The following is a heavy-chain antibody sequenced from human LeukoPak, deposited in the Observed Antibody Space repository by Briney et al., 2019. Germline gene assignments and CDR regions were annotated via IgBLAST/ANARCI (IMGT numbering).Heavy chain of an antibody. Sequence: PSETLSLTCTVSGGSVSSGSYYWSWIRQPPGKGLEWIGYIYHSGSTNYNPSLKSRVTISVDTSKNQFSLKLSSVTAADTAVYYCAREGPQLGLDYSGQGTLVTVSS. J-gene: IGHJ4*02. D-gene: IGHD1-1*01. V-gene: IGHV4-61*01. CDR1: GGSVSSGSYY. CDR3: AREGPQLGLDY. CDR2: IYHSGST.